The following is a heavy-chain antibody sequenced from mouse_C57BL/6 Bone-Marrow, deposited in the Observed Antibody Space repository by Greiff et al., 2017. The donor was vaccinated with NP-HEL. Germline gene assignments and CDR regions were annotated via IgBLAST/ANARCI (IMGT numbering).Heavy chain of an antibody. Sequence: VQLQQSGAELVRPGASVKLSCTASGFNITDYYMHWVKQRPEQGLEWIGRIDPEDGDTEYAQKFQGKATMTADTSSNTAYLQLSSLTSEDTAVYYCTTGGYDDGGDDWGQGTTLTVSS. D-gene: IGHD2-2*01. J-gene: IGHJ2*01. V-gene: IGHV14-1*01. CDR3: TTGGYDDGGDD. CDR2: IDPEDGDT. CDR1: GFNITDYY.